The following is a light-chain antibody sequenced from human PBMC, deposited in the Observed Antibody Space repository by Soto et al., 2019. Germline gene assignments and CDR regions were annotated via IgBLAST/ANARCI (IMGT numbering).Light chain of an antibody. CDR2: EGS. V-gene: IGLV2-23*03. J-gene: IGLJ1*01. CDR3: CSYAGSSTLGV. Sequence: QSALTQPASVSGSPGQSITISCTGTSSDVGRYNIASWYQQHPGKAPKLMIYEGSKRPSGVSDRFSGSKSGNTASLTISGLQAEDEADYYCCSYAGSSTLGVFGTGTKVTVL. CDR1: SSDVGRYNI.